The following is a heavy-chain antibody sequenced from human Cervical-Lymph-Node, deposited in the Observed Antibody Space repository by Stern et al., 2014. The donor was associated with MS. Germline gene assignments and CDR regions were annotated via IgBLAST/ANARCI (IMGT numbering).Heavy chain of an antibody. Sequence: VQLVESGGGLVKPGGSLRLSCAASGFTFSSYSMNWVRQAPGKGLEWVSSISSRSSYIYYADSVKGRFTISRDNAKNSLYLQMNSLRAEDTAVYYCARDRGYYDSSGYDYDAFDIWGQGTMVTVSS. V-gene: IGHV3-21*01. CDR2: ISSRSSYI. J-gene: IGHJ3*02. CDR1: GFTFSSYS. CDR3: ARDRGYYDSSGYDYDAFDI. D-gene: IGHD3-22*01.